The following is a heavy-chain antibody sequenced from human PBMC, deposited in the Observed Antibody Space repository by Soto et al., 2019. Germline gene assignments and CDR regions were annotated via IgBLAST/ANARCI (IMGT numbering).Heavy chain of an antibody. CDR3: APMVVAAAHFDH. V-gene: IGHV3-30*03. J-gene: IGHJ4*02. CDR2: ISFGGNDK. CDR1: GFVFKTYG. D-gene: IGHD2-15*01. Sequence: QVQLVESGGGVVQPGRSLRLSCVSSGFVFKTYGMHWVRQAPGKGLEWVAFISFGGNDKSYAESVKGRFTISRDDPRNTLYLQMDSLRVADTGVYDCAPMVVAAAHFDHWGQGTLVTVSS.